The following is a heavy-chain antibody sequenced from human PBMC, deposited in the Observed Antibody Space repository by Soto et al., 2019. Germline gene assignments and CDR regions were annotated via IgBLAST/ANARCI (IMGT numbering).Heavy chain of an antibody. D-gene: IGHD3-10*01. CDR2: IGTAGDT. CDR1: GFTFSSYD. CDR3: ARSLPGSRTFDY. V-gene: IGHV3-13*04. Sequence: GGSLRLSCAASGFTFSSYDMHWVRQATGKGLEWVSAIGTAGDTYYPGSVKGRFTISRENAKNSLYLQMNSLRAGDTAVYYCARSLPGSRTFDYWGQGTLFTVSS. J-gene: IGHJ4*02.